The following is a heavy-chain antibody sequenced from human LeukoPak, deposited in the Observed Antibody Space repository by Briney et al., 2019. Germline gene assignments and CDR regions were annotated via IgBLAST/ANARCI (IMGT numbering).Heavy chain of an antibody. CDR2: IYYSGST. V-gene: IGHV4-59*08. Sequence: SETLSLTCTGSGGSISSHHWSWIRQPPGKGLEWIGYIYYSGSTNYSPSLKRRVTIRVDTSKNQFPLKLRSVTAADTAVYYCARHQAYYDILTGYASGLDAFDIWGQETMVTVSS. CDR1: GGSISSHH. CDR3: ARHQAYYDILTGYASGLDAFDI. D-gene: IGHD3-9*01. J-gene: IGHJ3*02.